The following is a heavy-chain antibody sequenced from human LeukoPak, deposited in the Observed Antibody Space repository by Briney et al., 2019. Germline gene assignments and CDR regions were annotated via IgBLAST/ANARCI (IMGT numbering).Heavy chain of an antibody. D-gene: IGHD3-22*01. CDR2: FDPEDGET. CDR1: GYTLTELS. Sequence: ASVKVSCKVSGYTLTELSMHWVRQAPGKGLEWMGGFDPEDGETICAQKFQGRVTITRNTSISTAYMELSSLRSEDTAVYYCARGPYDSSGYYYQYFDYWGQGTLVTVSS. V-gene: IGHV1-24*01. J-gene: IGHJ4*02. CDR3: ARGPYDSSGYYYQYFDY.